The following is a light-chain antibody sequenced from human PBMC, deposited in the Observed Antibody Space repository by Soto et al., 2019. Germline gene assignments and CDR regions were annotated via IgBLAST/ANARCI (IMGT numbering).Light chain of an antibody. CDR2: GNT. CDR1: SSNIGAGYD. CDR3: QAYDVSLSGSL. Sequence: QPVLTQPPSVSGAPGQRVTISCSGSSSNIGAGYDVQWYQQIPGEAPKLLIYGNTYRPSGVPDRFSGSKAGTSASLDITGLQAEDEADYYCQAYDVSLSGSLFGGGTKVTVL. J-gene: IGLJ2*01. V-gene: IGLV1-40*01.